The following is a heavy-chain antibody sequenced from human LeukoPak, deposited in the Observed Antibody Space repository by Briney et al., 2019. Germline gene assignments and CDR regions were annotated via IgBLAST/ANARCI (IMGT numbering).Heavy chain of an antibody. Sequence: GGSLRLSCVASGFTLDSYWMHWVRQAPGTGLVWVSRMNYDGTSRTYADFAKGRFTISRDNAKNSLYLQMNSLRAEDTAVYYCARTTTVVHYYYYYYMDVWGKGTTVTVSS. CDR2: MNYDGTSR. D-gene: IGHD4-23*01. CDR1: GFTLDSYW. V-gene: IGHV3-74*01. J-gene: IGHJ6*03. CDR3: ARTTTVVHYYYYYYMDV.